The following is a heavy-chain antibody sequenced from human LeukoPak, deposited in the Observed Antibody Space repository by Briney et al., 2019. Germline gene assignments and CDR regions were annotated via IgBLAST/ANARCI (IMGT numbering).Heavy chain of an antibody. CDR3: ARDYDYFSGHNLDAYDI. Sequence: GGSLRLSCAASGFGFSVYWMHWVRQAPGKGLEWVANIKEDGSAKSYVDSVKGRFTISRDNAKNSLYLQMSSLRVEDTAVYYCARDYDYFSGHNLDAYDIWGQGTTVTVSS. CDR2: IKEDGSAK. V-gene: IGHV3-7*01. J-gene: IGHJ3*02. D-gene: IGHD2-15*01. CDR1: GFGFSVYW.